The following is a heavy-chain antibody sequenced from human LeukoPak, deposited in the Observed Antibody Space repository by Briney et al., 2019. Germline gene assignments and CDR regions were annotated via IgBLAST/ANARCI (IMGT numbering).Heavy chain of an antibody. Sequence: SVKVSCKASGGTFSSDAISWVRQAPGQGLEWMGRNIPILDTTHFAQKFQGRVTITADKSTSTAYMELSSLRSEDTAVYYCARDRTSPTGYYYYALDVWGQGTTVTVSS. J-gene: IGHJ6*02. D-gene: IGHD3-10*01. CDR3: ARDRTSPTGYYYYALDV. CDR2: NIPILDTT. CDR1: GGTFSSDA. V-gene: IGHV1-69*04.